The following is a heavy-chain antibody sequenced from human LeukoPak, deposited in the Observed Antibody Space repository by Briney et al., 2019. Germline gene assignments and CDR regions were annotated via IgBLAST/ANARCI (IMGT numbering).Heavy chain of an antibody. V-gene: IGHV4-61*02. CDR2: IYTSGST. CDR3: AREDSSSWYFRYFDY. D-gene: IGHD6-13*01. CDR1: GGSISSGSYY. J-gene: IGHJ4*02. Sequence: PSQTLSLTCTVSGGSISSGSYYWSWIRQPAGKGLEWIGRIYTSGSTNYNPSLKSRVTISVDTSKNQFSLKLSSVTAADTAVYYRAREDSSSWYFRYFDYWGQGTLVTVSS.